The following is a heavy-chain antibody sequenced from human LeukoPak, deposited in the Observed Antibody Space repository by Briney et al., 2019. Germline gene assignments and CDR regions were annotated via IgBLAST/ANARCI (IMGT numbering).Heavy chain of an antibody. CDR2: ISSSSSYI. Sequence: SGGSLRLSCAASGFTFSSYSMNWVRQAPGKGLEWVSSISSSSSYIYYADSVKGRFTIFRDNAKNSLYLQMNSLRAEDTAVYYCARGLDSSGYYGDAFDIWGQGTMVTVSS. V-gene: IGHV3-21*01. J-gene: IGHJ3*02. CDR1: GFTFSSYS. D-gene: IGHD3-22*01. CDR3: ARGLDSSGYYGDAFDI.